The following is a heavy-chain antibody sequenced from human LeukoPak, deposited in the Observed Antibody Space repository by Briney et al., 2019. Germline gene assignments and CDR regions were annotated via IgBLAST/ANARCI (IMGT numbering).Heavy chain of an antibody. CDR1: GGSFSGYY. V-gene: IGHV4-34*01. J-gene: IGHJ6*03. Sequence: SETLSLTCAVYGGSFSGYYWSWIRQPPGKGLEWIGEINHSGSTNYNPSLKSRVTISVDTSKNQFSLKLSSVTAADTAVYYCARVKRYRPHNYYYYYYYMDVWGKGTTVTVSS. CDR2: INHSGST. D-gene: IGHD5-24*01. CDR3: ARVKRYRPHNYYYYYYYMDV.